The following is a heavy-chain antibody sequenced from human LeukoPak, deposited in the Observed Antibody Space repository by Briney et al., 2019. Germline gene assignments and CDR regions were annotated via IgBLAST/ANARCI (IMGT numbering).Heavy chain of an antibody. CDR1: GGSISSSSYY. Sequence: PSETLSLTCTVSGGSISSSSYYWGWIRQPPGKGLEWIGSIYYSGSTYYNPSLKSRVTISVDTSKNQFSLKLTSVTAADTAVYYCARHGPVAARTFDYWGQGTLATVSS. V-gene: IGHV4-39*01. CDR2: IYYSGST. D-gene: IGHD6-6*01. J-gene: IGHJ4*02. CDR3: ARHGPVAARTFDY.